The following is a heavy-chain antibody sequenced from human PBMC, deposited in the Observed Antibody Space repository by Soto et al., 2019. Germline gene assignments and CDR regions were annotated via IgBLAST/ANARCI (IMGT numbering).Heavy chain of an antibody. J-gene: IGHJ6*02. CDR3: ARVYCSGGSCYSYYYYGMDV. CDR1: GGSFSGYY. Sequence: SETLSLTCAVYGGSFSGYYWSWIRQPPGKGLEWIGEINHSGSTNYNPSLKSRVTISVDTSKNQFSLKLSSVTAADTAVYYCARVYCSGGSCYSYYYYGMDVWGQGTTVTVSS. D-gene: IGHD2-15*01. V-gene: IGHV4-34*01. CDR2: INHSGST.